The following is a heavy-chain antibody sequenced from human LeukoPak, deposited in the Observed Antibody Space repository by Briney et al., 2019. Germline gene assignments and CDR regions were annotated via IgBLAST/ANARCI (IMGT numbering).Heavy chain of an antibody. Sequence: GGSLRLSCAASGFTFSSYAMSWVRQAPGKALDLDSAISGSGGSTYYADSVKGRFTISRDNSKKTLYLQMNSLRAEDTAVYYCAKVTAAAGISGYDAFDIWGQGTMVTVSS. CDR2: ISGSGGST. J-gene: IGHJ3*02. V-gene: IGHV3-23*01. CDR3: AKVTAAAGISGYDAFDI. D-gene: IGHD6-13*01. CDR1: GFTFSSYA.